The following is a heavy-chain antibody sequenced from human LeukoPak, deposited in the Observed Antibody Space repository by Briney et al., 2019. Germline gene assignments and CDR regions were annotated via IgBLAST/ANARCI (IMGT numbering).Heavy chain of an antibody. CDR3: AALPSNLKKEVVDV. D-gene: IGHD4-11*01. V-gene: IGHV4-59*01. CDR2: IYYSGST. CDR1: GGSISSYY. J-gene: IGHJ6*02. Sequence: SETLSLTCTVSGGSISSYYWSWIRQPPGKGLEWIGYIYYSGSTNYNPSLKSRVTISVDTSKNQFSLKLSSVTAADTAVYYCAALPSNLKKEVVDVWGQGTTVTVSS.